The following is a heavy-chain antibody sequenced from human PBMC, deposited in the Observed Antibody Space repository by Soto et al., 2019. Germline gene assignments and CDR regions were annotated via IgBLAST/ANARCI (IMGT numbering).Heavy chain of an antibody. D-gene: IGHD1-26*01. CDR1: GFSLTTDRVG. Sequence: QIILKESGPTLVKPTQTLTLTCTFSGFSLTTDRVGVGWIRQPPGEALEWLAVIYWDDSKTYRPSLESRLTITKDTPKNQVALTMTNMDSLDTATYYCAHAYGGRSLYWGQGTLVTVSS. J-gene: IGHJ4*02. CDR2: IYWDDSK. V-gene: IGHV2-5*02. CDR3: AHAYGGRSLY.